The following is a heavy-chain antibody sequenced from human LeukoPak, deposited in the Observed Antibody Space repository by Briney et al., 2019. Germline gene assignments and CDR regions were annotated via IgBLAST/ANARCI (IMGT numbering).Heavy chain of an antibody. Sequence: GESLKISCKGSGYSFTTYWIGWVRQMPGKGLEWMGIIYPGDSDTRYSPSFQGQVTISADKSFSTAYLQWSSLKASDTAMYYCARGANYGGNSFWYFDYWGQGTLVTVSS. V-gene: IGHV5-51*01. J-gene: IGHJ4*02. D-gene: IGHD4-23*01. CDR2: IYPGDSDT. CDR1: GYSFTTYW. CDR3: ARGANYGGNSFWYFDY.